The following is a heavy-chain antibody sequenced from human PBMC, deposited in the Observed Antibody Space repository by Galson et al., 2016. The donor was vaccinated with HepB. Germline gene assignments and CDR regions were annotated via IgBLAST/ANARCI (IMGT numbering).Heavy chain of an antibody. J-gene: IGHJ4*02. D-gene: IGHD5-24*01. CDR3: ARDISATKYYFDY. CDR1: GFTFSSYA. V-gene: IGHV3-30*04. Sequence: SLRLSCADSGFTFSSYAMHWVRQAPGKGLEWVAIISYDGRNKYYADAQSVKGRFTISRDNSKNTLYLQMSSLRAEDTAVYYCARDISATKYYFDYWGQGTLVTVSS. CDR2: ISYDGRNK.